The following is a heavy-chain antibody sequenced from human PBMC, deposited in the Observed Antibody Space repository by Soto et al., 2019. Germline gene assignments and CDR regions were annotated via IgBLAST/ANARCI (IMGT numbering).Heavy chain of an antibody. Sequence: QVQLVQSGAELKKPGSSVKVSCKASGGTFSTYAITWVRQAPGQGLEWMGRIIPVFGTTDYAQKFQGRVTITADESTRTAYIEMSGLRPEDTAVYYWARGVVAGTPLIYYHYGLDVWGQGTPVTVSS. V-gene: IGHV1-69*15. CDR2: IIPVFGTT. CDR1: GGTFSTYA. CDR3: ARGVVAGTPLIYYHYGLDV. J-gene: IGHJ6*02. D-gene: IGHD6-19*01.